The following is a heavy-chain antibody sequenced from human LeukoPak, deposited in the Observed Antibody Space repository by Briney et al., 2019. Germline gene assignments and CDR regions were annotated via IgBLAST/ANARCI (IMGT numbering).Heavy chain of an antibody. CDR3: ARYSSSWYERGDYHFDY. D-gene: IGHD6-13*01. J-gene: IGHJ4*02. V-gene: IGHV4-61*05. Sequence: SETLSLTCTVSGGSISNNNYYWGWIRQPPGKGLEWIGYIYYSGSTNYNPSLKSRVTISVDTSKNQFSLKLSSVTAADTAVYYCARYSSSWYERGDYHFDYWGQGTLVTVSS. CDR1: GGSISNNNYY. CDR2: IYYSGST.